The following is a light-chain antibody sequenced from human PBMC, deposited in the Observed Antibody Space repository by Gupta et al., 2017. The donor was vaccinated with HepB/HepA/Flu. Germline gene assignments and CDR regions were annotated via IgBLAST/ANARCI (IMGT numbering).Light chain of an antibody. J-gene: IGLJ3*02. CDR3: AAWDDSLGGWV. CDR1: SSNIGSTT. Sequence: QSVLTQPPSASGTPGQRVTISCSGSSSNIGSTTVSWYQQLPGTAPKLLIYSNNQRPSGVPNRFSGSKSGPSASLAISGLQSEDEADYYCAAWDDSLGGWVFGGGTELTVL. V-gene: IGLV1-44*01. CDR2: SNN.